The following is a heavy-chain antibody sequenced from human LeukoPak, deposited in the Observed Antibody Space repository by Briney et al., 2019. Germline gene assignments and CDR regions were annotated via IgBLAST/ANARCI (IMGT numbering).Heavy chain of an antibody. CDR3: ARIRFGVTSFDY. J-gene: IGHJ4*02. V-gene: IGHV3-11*01. CDR2: ISASGSNT. CDR1: GFTFSDYH. D-gene: IGHD3-16*01. Sequence: GGSLRLSCAASGFTFSDYHMSWIRQAPGKGLEWVSYISASGSNTYYADSVKGRLTISRDNAKNSLYLQMNSLRAEDTAVFYCARIRFGVTSFDYWGQGILVTVSS.